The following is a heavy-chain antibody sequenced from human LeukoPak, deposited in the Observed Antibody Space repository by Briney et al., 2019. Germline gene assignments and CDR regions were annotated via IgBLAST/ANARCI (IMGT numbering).Heavy chain of an antibody. CDR2: ISSSSSYI. Sequence: GGSLRLSCAASGFTFSSYSMNWVRQAPGKGLEWVSSISSSSSYIYYVDSVKGRFTISRDNAKNSLYLQMNSLRAEDTAVYYCARVLGYYYYYGMDVWGQGTTVTVSS. CDR3: ARVLGYYYYYGMDV. V-gene: IGHV3-21*01. CDR1: GFTFSSYS. J-gene: IGHJ6*02.